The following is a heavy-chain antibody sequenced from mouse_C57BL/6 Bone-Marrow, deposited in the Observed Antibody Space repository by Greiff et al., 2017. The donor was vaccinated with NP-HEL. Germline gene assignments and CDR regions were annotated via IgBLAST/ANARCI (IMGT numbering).Heavy chain of an antibody. Sequence: QVQLKQSGAELARPGASVKLSCKASGYTFTSYGISWVKQRTGQGLEWIGEIYPRSGNTYYNEKFKGKATLTADKSYSKAYMELRSLTSEDSAVYFCASPVIYYDYDVGFDYWGQGTTLTVSS. V-gene: IGHV1-81*01. CDR1: GYTFTSYG. D-gene: IGHD2-4*01. CDR2: IYPRSGNT. J-gene: IGHJ2*01. CDR3: ASPVIYYDYDVGFDY.